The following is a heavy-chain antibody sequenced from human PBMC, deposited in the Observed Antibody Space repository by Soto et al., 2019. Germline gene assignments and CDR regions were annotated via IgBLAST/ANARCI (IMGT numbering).Heavy chain of an antibody. J-gene: IGHJ4*02. CDR3: AREVAAAGTSVGYFDY. Sequence: VRQAPGQGLEWMGWISAYNGNTNYAQKLQGRVTMTTDTSTSTAYMELRSLRSDDTAVYYCAREVAAAGTSVGYFDYWGQGTLVTVSS. V-gene: IGHV1-18*01. D-gene: IGHD6-13*01. CDR2: ISAYNGNT.